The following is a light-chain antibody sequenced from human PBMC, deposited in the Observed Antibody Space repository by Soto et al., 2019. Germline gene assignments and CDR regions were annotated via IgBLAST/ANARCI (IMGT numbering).Light chain of an antibody. Sequence: QSALTQPPSASGSPGQSVTISCTGTSSDVGGYNYVSWYQQHPCKPPKHLIYEVSKRPSGVPNRFSSSKSGNTASLTVSGLQAEDDADYYCSSYAGRNNFVVFGGGTKRAVI. J-gene: IGLJ2*01. CDR3: SSYAGRNNFVV. CDR2: EVS. CDR1: SSDVGGYNY. V-gene: IGLV2-8*01.